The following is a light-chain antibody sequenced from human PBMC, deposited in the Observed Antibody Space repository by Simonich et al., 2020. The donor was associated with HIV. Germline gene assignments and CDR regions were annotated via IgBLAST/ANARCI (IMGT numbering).Light chain of an antibody. CDR3: QQYYSDTYT. V-gene: IGKV4-1*01. CDR1: QSVLLSSNQKNY. Sequence: DIVMTQSPDSLAVSLGERDTINCKCSQSVLLSSNQKNYLAWHQQKPGQPPKVFFYWASNRESGVPDRFSGSGSGTDFTLTISSLQAEDVAVYYCQQYYSDTYTFGQGTKLEIK. CDR2: WAS. J-gene: IGKJ2*01.